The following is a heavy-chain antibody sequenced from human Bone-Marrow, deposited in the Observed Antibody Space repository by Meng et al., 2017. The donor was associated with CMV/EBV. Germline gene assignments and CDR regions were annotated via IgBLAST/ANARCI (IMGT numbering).Heavy chain of an antibody. Sequence: SVKVSCKASGYTFTSYYMHWVRQAPGQGLEWMGGIIPIFGTANYAQKFQGRVTITTDESTSTAYMELSSLRSEDTAVYYCASPEVVVPAAIPDAFEIWGQGTMVTVSS. V-gene: IGHV1-69*05. J-gene: IGHJ3*02. CDR3: ASPEVVVPAAIPDAFEI. CDR2: IIPIFGTA. CDR1: GYTFTSYY. D-gene: IGHD2-2*01.